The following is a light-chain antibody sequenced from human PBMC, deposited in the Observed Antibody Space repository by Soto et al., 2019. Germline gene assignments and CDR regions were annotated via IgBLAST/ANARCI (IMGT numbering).Light chain of an antibody. Sequence: DIQMTQSPSTLSASVGDRVTITCRASQSISTWLAWYQQKPGKAPKLLIYDASNLEIRVTSRFSGSGSGTEFTLTISSLQPDDFATYYCQQYNSYLWTFGQGTKVDIK. V-gene: IGKV1-5*01. CDR2: DAS. J-gene: IGKJ1*01. CDR1: QSISTW. CDR3: QQYNSYLWT.